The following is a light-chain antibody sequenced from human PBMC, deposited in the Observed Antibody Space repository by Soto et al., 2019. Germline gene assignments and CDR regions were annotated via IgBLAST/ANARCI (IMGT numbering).Light chain of an antibody. Sequence: TQSPVTLSLSPGERATLSCRASQSVSSNLAWYQQRPGQAPRLLIYGASTRASGVPDRFSGSGSGTEFILTISSLQSEDSAVYYCQQYDVWPALTFGGGTKVDIK. CDR3: QQYDVWPALT. V-gene: IGKV3-15*01. J-gene: IGKJ4*01. CDR1: QSVSSN. CDR2: GAS.